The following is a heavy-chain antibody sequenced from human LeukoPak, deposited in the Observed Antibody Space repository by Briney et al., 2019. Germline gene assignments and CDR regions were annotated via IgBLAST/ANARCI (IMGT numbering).Heavy chain of an antibody. CDR2: ISAYNDNT. J-gene: IGHJ5*02. CDR3: ARGPPHVRGVYNWFDP. V-gene: IGHV1-18*01. D-gene: IGHD3-10*01. CDR1: GYTFTSYG. Sequence: ASVKVSCKASGYTFTSYGISWVRQAPGQGLEWMGWISAYNDNTNYAQKLQGRVTMTTDTSTSTAYMELRSLRSDDTAVYYCARGPPHVRGVYNWFDPWGQGTLVTVSS.